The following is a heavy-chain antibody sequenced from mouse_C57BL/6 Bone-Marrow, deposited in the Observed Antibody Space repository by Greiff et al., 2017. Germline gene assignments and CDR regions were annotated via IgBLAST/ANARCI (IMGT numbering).Heavy chain of an antibody. D-gene: IGHD2-3*01. CDR3: ARGIYDGYYYYAMDY. V-gene: IGHV1-63*01. J-gene: IGHJ4*01. CDR1: GYTFTNYW. CDR2: IYPGGGYT. Sequence: QVQLQQSGAELVRPGTSVKMSCKASGYTFTNYWIGWAKQRPGHGLEWIGDIYPGGGYTNYNEKFKGKATLTADKSSSTSYMQFSSLTSEDSAIYYCARGIYDGYYYYAMDYWGQGTSVTVSS.